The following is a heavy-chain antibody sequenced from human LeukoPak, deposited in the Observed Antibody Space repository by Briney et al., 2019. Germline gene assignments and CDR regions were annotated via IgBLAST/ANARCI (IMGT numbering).Heavy chain of an antibody. Sequence: PGRSLRLSCAASGLTFSSYGMHWVRQAPGKGLEWVAVIWYDGSNKYYADSVKGRFTISRDNSKNTLYLQMNSLRAEDTAVYYCARAGHIRRGSPFSDWGQGTLVTVSS. J-gene: IGHJ4*02. CDR1: GLTFSSYG. D-gene: IGHD1-26*01. V-gene: IGHV3-33*08. CDR2: IWYDGSNK. CDR3: ARAGHIRRGSPFSD.